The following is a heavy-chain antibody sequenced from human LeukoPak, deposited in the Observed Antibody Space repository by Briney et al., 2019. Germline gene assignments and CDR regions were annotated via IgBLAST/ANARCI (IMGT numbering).Heavy chain of an antibody. J-gene: IGHJ4*02. CDR3: AGSYYGSGSYSRIDY. CDR2: ISAYNDKK. D-gene: IGHD3-10*01. V-gene: IGHV1-18*01. CDR1: GYTFSSYG. Sequence: ASVKVSCKASGYTFSSYGISWVRQAPGQGLEWMGWISAYNDKKDYAQHFQGRLTMTTDTSTSTSYMELTSLRSEDTAVYYCAGSYYGSGSYSRIDYWGQGTLVTVSS.